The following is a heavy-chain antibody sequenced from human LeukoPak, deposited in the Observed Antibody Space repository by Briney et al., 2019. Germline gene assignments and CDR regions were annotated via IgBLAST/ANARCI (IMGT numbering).Heavy chain of an antibody. D-gene: IGHD3-10*01. Sequence: PGGSLRLSCAASGFTFTDFYMTWIRQAPGKGLQWVSYISGPGSTIYYADSVKGRFTISRDNAKSSLHLQINSLRAEDAAVYYCARALYYVSGRYLNDYWGQGTLVTVPS. V-gene: IGHV3-11*04. J-gene: IGHJ4*02. CDR1: GFTFTDFY. CDR2: ISGPGSTI. CDR3: ARALYYVSGRYLNDY.